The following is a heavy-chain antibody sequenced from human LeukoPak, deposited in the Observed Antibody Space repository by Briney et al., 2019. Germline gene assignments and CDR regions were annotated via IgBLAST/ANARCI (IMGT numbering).Heavy chain of an antibody. V-gene: IGHV4-59*08. D-gene: IGHD5-24*01. CDR3: ARALQDCYYGMDV. CDR1: GDSISGYY. CDR2: IYYSGRT. J-gene: IGHJ6*02. Sequence: PSETLSLTCAVSGDSISGYYWSWIRQPPGKGLEWIGYIYYSGRTNYNPSLKSRVTISEDTSKNHFSLRLRSVTAADTAVYYCARALQDCYYGMDVWGQGTTVTVSS.